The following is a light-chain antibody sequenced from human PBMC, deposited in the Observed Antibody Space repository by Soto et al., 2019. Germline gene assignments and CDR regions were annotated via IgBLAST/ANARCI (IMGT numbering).Light chain of an antibody. CDR3: QKYNSYS. Sequence: IQMTQSPSTLPSSVGDRVTITCRASQSISNLLAWYQQKPGTAPKLLIYHASTLESGVQSRFSGSGSGTEFTLNISRLKPDDFAKYYCQKYNSYSFGQGTKVDIK. J-gene: IGKJ1*01. CDR1: QSISNL. CDR2: HAS. V-gene: IGKV1-5*01.